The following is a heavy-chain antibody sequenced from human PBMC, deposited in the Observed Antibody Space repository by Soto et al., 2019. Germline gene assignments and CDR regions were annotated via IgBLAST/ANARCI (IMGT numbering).Heavy chain of an antibody. Sequence: QVQLQQWGAGLLKPSETLSLTCAVYGGSFSGYYWSWIRQHPGKGLEWLGEINHSGSTNYNPSLKSRVTISVDTSKNQFSLKLSAVTAADTAVYYCALVATEGRGSGLRPRDIWGQGTMVTVSS. V-gene: IGHV4-34*01. D-gene: IGHD1-26*01. CDR3: ALVATEGRGSGLRPRDI. J-gene: IGHJ3*02. CDR1: GGSFSGYY. CDR2: INHSGST.